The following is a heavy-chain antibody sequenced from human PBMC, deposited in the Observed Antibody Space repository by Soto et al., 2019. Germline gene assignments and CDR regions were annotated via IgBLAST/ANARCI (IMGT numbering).Heavy chain of an antibody. D-gene: IGHD1-26*01. CDR2: ISDDGSEK. J-gene: IGHJ6*02. V-gene: IGHV3-30*03. Sequence: PLRHSWAASGFTFSTHGIHCILQAPGKGLEWVAVISDDGSEKYYADSVKGRLTISRHNFKNTMYLEMTSVRLDDTAVYYCARDGWVRGGNVTNYYGLDVWGQGTTVTVSS. CDR1: GFTFSTHG. CDR3: ARDGWVRGGNVTNYYGLDV.